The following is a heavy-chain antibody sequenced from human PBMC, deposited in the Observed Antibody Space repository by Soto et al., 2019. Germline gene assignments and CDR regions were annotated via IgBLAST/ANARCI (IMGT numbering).Heavy chain of an antibody. J-gene: IGHJ4*02. D-gene: IGHD3-22*01. CDR3: ARIFRDYYDSSGYYFLDY. V-gene: IGHV3-11*01. CDR1: GFTFSDYY. Sequence: PGGSLRLSCAASGFTFSDYYMSWIRQAPGKWLEWVSYISSSGSTIYYADSVKGRFTISRDNAKNLLYLQMNSLRAEDTAVYYCARIFRDYYDSSGYYFLDYWGQGTLVTV. CDR2: ISSSGSTI.